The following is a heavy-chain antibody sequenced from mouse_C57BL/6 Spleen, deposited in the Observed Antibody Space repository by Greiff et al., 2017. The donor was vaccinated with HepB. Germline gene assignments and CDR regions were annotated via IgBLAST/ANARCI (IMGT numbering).Heavy chain of an antibody. Sequence: QVQLQQPGAELVKPGASVKLSCKASGYTFTSYWMHWVKQRPGPGLEWIGMIHPNSGSTNDNEKFKSKATLTVDKSSSTAYMQLSSLTSEDSAVYYCASSGGLPSMDYWGQGTSVTVSS. CDR1: GYTFTSYW. CDR2: IHPNSGST. D-gene: IGHD2-4*01. CDR3: ASSGGLPSMDY. J-gene: IGHJ4*01. V-gene: IGHV1-64*01.